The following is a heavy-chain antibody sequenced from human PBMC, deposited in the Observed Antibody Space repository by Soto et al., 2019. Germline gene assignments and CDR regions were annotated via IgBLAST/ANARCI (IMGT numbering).Heavy chain of an antibody. CDR1: GFTFSSFA. CDR3: AKDFGHYDILSGYPTFGY. J-gene: IGHJ4*02. CDR2: VSRSGDNT. V-gene: IGHV3-23*01. Sequence: EVQLLESGGGLVQPGGSLRLSCAASGFTFSSFAMSWVRQAPGEGLEWVSAVSRSGDNTYYADSVKGRFAISRDNFKNSLYLKMNSLRAEDTAVYYCAKDFGHYDILSGYPTFGYWGQGTLVTVSS. D-gene: IGHD3-9*01.